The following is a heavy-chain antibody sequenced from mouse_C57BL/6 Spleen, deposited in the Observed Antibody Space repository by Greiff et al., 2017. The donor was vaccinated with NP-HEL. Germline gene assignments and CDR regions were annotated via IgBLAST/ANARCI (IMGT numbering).Heavy chain of an antibody. V-gene: IGHV1-64*01. Sequence: QVQLQQPGAELVKPGASVKLSCKASGYTFTSYWMHWVKQRPGQGLEWIGMIHPNSGSTNYNEKFKSKATLTVDKSSSTAYMQLSRLTSEDSAFYDCARSFTTVDAMDYWGQGTSVTVSS. CDR2: IHPNSGST. D-gene: IGHD1-1*01. CDR3: ARSFTTVDAMDY. CDR1: GYTFTSYW. J-gene: IGHJ4*01.